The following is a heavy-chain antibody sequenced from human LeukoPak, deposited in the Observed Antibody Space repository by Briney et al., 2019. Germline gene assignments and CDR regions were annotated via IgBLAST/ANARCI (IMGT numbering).Heavy chain of an antibody. Sequence: GGSLRLSCAASGFTFSSYEMNWVRQAPGKGLEWVANINQDGSENYYVDSVKGRFTISRDNAKNSLYLQMISLRAEDTAVYYCARDRTPDYWGQGTLVTVSS. D-gene: IGHD1-14*01. J-gene: IGHJ4*02. CDR2: INQDGSEN. CDR3: ARDRTPDY. CDR1: GFTFSSYE. V-gene: IGHV3-7*01.